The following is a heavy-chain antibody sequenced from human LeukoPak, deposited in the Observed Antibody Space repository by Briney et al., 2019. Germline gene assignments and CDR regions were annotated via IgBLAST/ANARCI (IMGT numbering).Heavy chain of an antibody. CDR1: GYTLTELS. CDR3: ATVYYDSSGYYGFPNYFDY. J-gene: IGHJ4*02. CDR2: FDPEDGET. D-gene: IGHD3-22*01. Sequence: ASVTVSCTVSGYTLTELSMHWVRQAPGKGLEWMGGFDPEDGETIYAQKFQGRVTMTEDTSTDTAYMELSSLRSEDTAVYYCATVYYDSSGYYGFPNYFDYWGQGTLVTVSS. V-gene: IGHV1-24*01.